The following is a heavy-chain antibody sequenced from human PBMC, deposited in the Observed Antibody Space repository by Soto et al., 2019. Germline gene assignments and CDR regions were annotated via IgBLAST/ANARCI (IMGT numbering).Heavy chain of an antibody. J-gene: IGHJ5*02. Sequence: QVQLQESGPGLVKPSGTLSLTCAVSGGSISSSNWWSWVRQPPGKGLEWIGEIYHSGRTNYNPSLKSGVTISVDKSKNQFSLKLSSVTAADTAVYYCARREGIAAAGTWFDPWGQGTLVTVSS. CDR1: GGSISSSNW. V-gene: IGHV4-4*02. D-gene: IGHD6-13*01. CDR2: IYHSGRT. CDR3: ARREGIAAAGTWFDP.